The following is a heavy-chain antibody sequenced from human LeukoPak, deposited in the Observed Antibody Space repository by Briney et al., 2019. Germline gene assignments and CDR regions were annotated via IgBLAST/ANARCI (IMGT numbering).Heavy chain of an antibody. J-gene: IGHJ4*02. CDR3: TTDGGPYCAGDCYPGDY. CDR1: GYTFTNNG. Sequence: GASVKVSCKASGYTFTNNGISWVRHAPGQGLEWMGWISTSNRNTNYADNFQGRLTLTADSSTTTAYMELRSLTSDDTAVYYCTTDGGPYCAGDCYPGDYWGQGTLVTVSS. D-gene: IGHD2-21*02. CDR2: ISTSNRNT. V-gene: IGHV1-18*01.